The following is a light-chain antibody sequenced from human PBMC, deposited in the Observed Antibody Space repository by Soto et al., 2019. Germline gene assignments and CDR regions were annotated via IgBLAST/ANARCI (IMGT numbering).Light chain of an antibody. J-gene: IGKJ5*01. Sequence: EVVMTQSPGTLSFSPGEAATLSCRASQSVSGNYLAWYQQKPGQSPRLLIYGASNRATGIPDRFSRMGYGTDFTLTIRTMDTEYLALYHCQQYCSSPTTVGHPPPLQIK. V-gene: IGKV3-20*01. CDR2: GAS. CDR1: QSVSGNY. CDR3: QQYCSSPTT.